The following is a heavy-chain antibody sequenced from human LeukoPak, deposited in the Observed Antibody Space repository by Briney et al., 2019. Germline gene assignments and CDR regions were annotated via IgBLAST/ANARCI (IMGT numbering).Heavy chain of an antibody. CDR2: IIPIFGTA. Sequence: ASVKVSCKASGGTFSSYAISWVRQAPGQGLEWMGGIIPIFGTANYAQKFQGRVTITADESTSTAYMELSSLRSEDTAVYYCARDHIFGYCSSTSCPRGGLDYWGQGTLVTVSS. CDR3: ARDHIFGYCSSTSCPRGGLDY. V-gene: IGHV1-69*13. J-gene: IGHJ4*02. CDR1: GGTFSSYA. D-gene: IGHD2-2*03.